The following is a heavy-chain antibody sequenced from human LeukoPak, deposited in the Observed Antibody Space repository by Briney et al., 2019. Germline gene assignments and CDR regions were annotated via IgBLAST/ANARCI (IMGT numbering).Heavy chain of an antibody. CDR1: GFTFSNYA. J-gene: IGHJ4*02. Sequence: PGGSLRLSCAASGFTFSNYAIHWVRQAPGEGLEWVAIITYNGDIKYYADSVKGRFTISRDNSQNTVFLQMNSLRPEDTAVYYCARDAQSGAHSDFDYWGQGTLVTVSS. CDR3: ARDAQSGAHSDFDY. CDR2: ITYNGDIK. V-gene: IGHV3-30-3*01. D-gene: IGHD1-26*01.